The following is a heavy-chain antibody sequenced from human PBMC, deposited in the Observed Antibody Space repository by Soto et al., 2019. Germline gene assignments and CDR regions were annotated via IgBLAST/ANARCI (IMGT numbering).Heavy chain of an antibody. CDR3: AKGYSSSYYYYYGMDV. CDR2: ISWDGGST. Sequence: GGSLRLSCAASGFTFDDYTMHWVRQAPGKGLEWVSLISWDGGSTYYADSVKGRFTISRDNSKNSLYLQMNSLRTADTALYYCAKGYSSSYYYYYGMDVWGQGTTVTVSS. J-gene: IGHJ6*02. D-gene: IGHD2-15*01. V-gene: IGHV3-43*01. CDR1: GFTFDDYT.